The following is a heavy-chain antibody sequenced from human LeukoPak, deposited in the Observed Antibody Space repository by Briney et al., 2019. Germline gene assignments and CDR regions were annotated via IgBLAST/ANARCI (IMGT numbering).Heavy chain of an antibody. Sequence: GGSLRLSCAASGFTFSSYEMNWVRQAPGKGLEWVAVISYDGSNKYYADSVKGRFTISGDNPKNTLYLQMNSLRAEDTAVYYCARDLRYCSSTSCWGQGTLVTVSS. CDR2: ISYDGSNK. V-gene: IGHV3-30-3*01. CDR3: ARDLRYCSSTSC. CDR1: GFTFSSYE. J-gene: IGHJ4*02. D-gene: IGHD2-2*01.